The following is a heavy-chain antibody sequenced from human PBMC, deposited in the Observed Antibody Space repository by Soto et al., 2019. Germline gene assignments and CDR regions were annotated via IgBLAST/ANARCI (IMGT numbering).Heavy chain of an antibody. V-gene: IGHV3-23*01. CDR2: ISGSGGST. Sequence: EVQMLESGGGLVQSGGSLRLSCAASGFTFSSYAMSWVRQAPGKGLEWVSAISGSGGSTNYADSVKGRFTISRDNSKNTLYLQINSLRAEDTAVYYCASDYYGMDVWGQGTTVTVSS. J-gene: IGHJ6*02. CDR3: ASDYYGMDV. CDR1: GFTFSSYA.